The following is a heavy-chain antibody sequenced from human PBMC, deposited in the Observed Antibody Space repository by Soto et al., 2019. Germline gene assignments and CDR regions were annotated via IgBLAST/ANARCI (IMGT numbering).Heavy chain of an antibody. V-gene: IGHV4-30-4*01. Sequence: PSGTVWLTVAVGEGVISGGDYYWSWIRQPPGKGLEWIGYIYYSGSTYYNPSLKSRVTISVDTSKNQFSLKLSSVTAADTAVYYCARVGGFGATTIDYWGQGPLVTVSS. CDR1: EGVISGGDYY. J-gene: IGHJ4*02. CDR3: ARVGGFGATTIDY. D-gene: IGHD3-10*01. CDR2: IYYSGST.